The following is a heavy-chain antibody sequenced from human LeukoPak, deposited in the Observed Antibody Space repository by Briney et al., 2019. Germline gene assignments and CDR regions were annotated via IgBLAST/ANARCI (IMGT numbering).Heavy chain of an antibody. J-gene: IGHJ6*04. D-gene: IGHD5-18*01. CDR1: GFTFSDHY. V-gene: IGHV3-7*01. Sequence: PGGSLRLSCAASGFTFSDHYMDWVRQAPGKGLEWVANIKQDGSEKYYVDSVKGRFTISRDNAKNSLYLQMNSLRAEDTAVYYCARNSYGYKFSVDVWGKGTSVTVSS. CDR2: IKQDGSEK. CDR3: ARNSYGYKFSVDV.